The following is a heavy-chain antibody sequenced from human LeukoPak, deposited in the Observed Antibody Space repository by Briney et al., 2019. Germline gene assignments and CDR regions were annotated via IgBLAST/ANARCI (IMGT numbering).Heavy chain of an antibody. V-gene: IGHV4-4*09. CDR2: IYTSGST. CDR3: ARSASPGFWSGYFDD. J-gene: IGHJ4*02. D-gene: IGHD3-3*01. CDR1: GGSISSYY. Sequence: SETLYLTCTVSGGSISSYYWSWIRQPPGKGLEWIGYIYTSGSTNYNPSLKSRVTISVDTSKNQFSLKLSSVTAADTAVYYCARSASPGFWSGYFDDWGQGTLVTVSS.